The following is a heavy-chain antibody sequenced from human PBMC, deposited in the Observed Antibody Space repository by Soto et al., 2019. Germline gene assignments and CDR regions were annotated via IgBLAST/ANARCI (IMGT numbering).Heavy chain of an antibody. V-gene: IGHV3-73*01. CDR1: GFTFSGSA. CDR2: IRSKANSYAT. CDR3: TRLKGDYDILTGYYLSV. Sequence: GGSLRLSCAASGFTFSGSAMHWVRQASGKGLEWVGRIRSKANSYATAYAASVKGRFTISRDDSKNTAYLQMNSLKTEDTAVYYCTRLKGDYDILTGYYLSVWGQGTLVTVSS. D-gene: IGHD3-9*01. J-gene: IGHJ4*02.